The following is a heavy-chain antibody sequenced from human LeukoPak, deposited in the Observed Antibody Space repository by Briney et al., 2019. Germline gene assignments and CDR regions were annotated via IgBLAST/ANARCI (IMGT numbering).Heavy chain of an antibody. CDR3: TMGAGGG. D-gene: IGHD1-26*01. CDR1: GFSFSNYW. Sequence: GGSLRLSCAASGFSFSNYWMSWVRQAPGKGLEWVGRIKSKTDGGTTDYAAPVKGRFTISRDDSKNTLYLHMNSLKIEDTPKYLLTMGAGGGWGRGTLFTVSS. CDR2: IKSKTDGGTT. V-gene: IGHV3-15*01. J-gene: IGHJ4*02.